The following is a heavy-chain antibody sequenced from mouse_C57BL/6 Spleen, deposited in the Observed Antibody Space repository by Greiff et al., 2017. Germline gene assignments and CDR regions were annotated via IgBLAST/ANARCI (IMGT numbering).Heavy chain of an antibody. CDR3: ARPITTVVATDD. J-gene: IGHJ2*01. CDR1: GYTFTSYG. D-gene: IGHD1-1*01. CDR2: IYPRSGNT. Sequence: VQLVESGAELARPGASVKLSCKASGYTFTSYGISWVKQRTGQGLEWIGEIYPRSGNTYYNEKFKGKATLTADKSSSTAYMELRSLTSEDSAVYFCARPITTVVATDDWGQGTTLTVSS. V-gene: IGHV1-81*01.